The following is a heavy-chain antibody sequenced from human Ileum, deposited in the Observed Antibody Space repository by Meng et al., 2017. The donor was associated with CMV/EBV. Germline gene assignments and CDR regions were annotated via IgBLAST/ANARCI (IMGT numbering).Heavy chain of an antibody. Sequence: ITLKGSAPPLWNPTQTLTLTCSFSGFAPSTSGEGVCWIRQPPGKALEWLALIYRGDDKRYSPSLNSRLTIAKDTSKNEVVLTLTNMGPIDTGTYYCAHFVGGYYPSRPDYWGQGTLVTVSS. CDR2: IYRGDDK. J-gene: IGHJ4*02. D-gene: IGHD1-26*01. CDR3: AHFVGGYYPSRPDY. V-gene: IGHV2-5*02. CDR1: GFAPSTSGEG.